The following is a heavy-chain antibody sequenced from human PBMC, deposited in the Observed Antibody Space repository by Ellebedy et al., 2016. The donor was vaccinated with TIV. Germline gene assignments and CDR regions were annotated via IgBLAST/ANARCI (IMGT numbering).Heavy chain of an antibody. D-gene: IGHD3-10*01. CDR1: GGSISDYS. CDR2: IDASGSA. CDR3: ARGGDRASFYY. J-gene: IGHJ4*02. Sequence: MPSETLSLTCTVSGGSISDYSWSWIRQPAGKGLEWVGNIDASGSASYNASLRSRVTMSVDTSKKQVSLRLSSLTAADTAVYYCARGGDRASFYYWGQGTLVTVSS. V-gene: IGHV4-4*07.